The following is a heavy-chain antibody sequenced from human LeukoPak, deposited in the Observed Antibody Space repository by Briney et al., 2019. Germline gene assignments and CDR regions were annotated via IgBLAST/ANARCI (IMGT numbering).Heavy chain of an antibody. CDR3: ARDLCSGGSCYSFSL. D-gene: IGHD2-15*01. V-gene: IGHV3-21*01. CDR2: ISSSSSYI. J-gene: IGHJ4*02. CDR1: GFTFSSYS. Sequence: GGSLRLSCAASGFTFSSYSMNWVRQAPGKGLEWVSSISSSSSYIYYADSVKGRFTISRDNAKNSLYLQMNSLRAEDTAVYYCARDLCSGGSCYSFSLWGQRTLVTVSS.